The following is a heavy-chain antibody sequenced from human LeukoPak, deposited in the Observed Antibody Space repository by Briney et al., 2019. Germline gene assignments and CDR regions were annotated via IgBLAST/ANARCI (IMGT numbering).Heavy chain of an antibody. CDR2: ISTSSIYI. J-gene: IGHJ6*03. CDR3: ATNPVVVAAKPRYYYYYYMDV. D-gene: IGHD2-15*01. Sequence: GGALTLSCAASGFTFSSYTMNGVRQPPGKGLESVSSISTSSIYIYYADSVKGRFTISRDNAKNSLYLQMNSLRAEDTAVYYCATNPVVVAAKPRYYYYYYMDVWGKGTTVTISS. CDR1: GFTFSSYT. V-gene: IGHV3-21*01.